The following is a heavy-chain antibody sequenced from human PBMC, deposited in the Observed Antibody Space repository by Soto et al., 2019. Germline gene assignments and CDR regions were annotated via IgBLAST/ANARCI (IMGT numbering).Heavy chain of an antibody. CDR1: GYSFTRYW. J-gene: IGHJ5*02. V-gene: IGHV5-10-1*01. D-gene: IGHD6-13*01. Sequence: LKISCKGSGYSFTRYWISWVRQMPGKGLEWMGRIDPSDSYTNYSPSFQGHVTISADKSISTAYLQWSSLKASGTAMYYCARRFIAAAVFWFDPWGQGTLVTVSS. CDR2: IDPSDSYT. CDR3: ARRFIAAAVFWFDP.